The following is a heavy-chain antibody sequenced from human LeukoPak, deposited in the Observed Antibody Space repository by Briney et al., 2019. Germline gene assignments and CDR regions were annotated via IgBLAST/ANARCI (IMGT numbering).Heavy chain of an antibody. J-gene: IGHJ4*02. CDR2: INHDGSST. V-gene: IGHV3-74*01. Sequence: GGSLRLSCATSGFTFTTFWMHWVRQAPGKGLLWVSRINHDGSSTNYADSVKGRFTISRDNAKNTVYLQMNSLRAEDTAVYYCAKGLYYDSTGFDHWGQGTLVTVSS. CDR1: GFTFTTFW. CDR3: AKGLYYDSTGFDH. D-gene: IGHD3-22*01.